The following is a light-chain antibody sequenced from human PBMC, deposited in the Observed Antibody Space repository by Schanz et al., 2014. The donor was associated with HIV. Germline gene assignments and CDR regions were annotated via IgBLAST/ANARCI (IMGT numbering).Light chain of an antibody. J-gene: IGLJ3*02. CDR1: SSDVGSYNL. CDR3: SSSSTTTCV. V-gene: IGLV2-14*02. CDR2: EVS. Sequence: QSALTQPASVSGSPGQSITISCTGTSSDVGSYNLVSWYQQHPGKAPKLMIYEVSKRPSGVSNRFSGSKSGNTASLTISGLQAEDETDYYCSSSSTTTCVFGGGTKLTVL.